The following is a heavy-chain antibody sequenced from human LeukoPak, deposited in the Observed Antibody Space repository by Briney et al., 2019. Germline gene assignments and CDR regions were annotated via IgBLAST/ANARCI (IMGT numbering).Heavy chain of an antibody. Sequence: GGALRLSCAASGFTFSSYSMNWVRQAPGKGLEWVSSISSSSSYIYYADSVQGRFTISRDNDKNSLYLQMNSLRAEDTAVYYCARDGYCSSTSCPRLAYWGQGTLVTVSS. CDR1: GFTFSSYS. J-gene: IGHJ4*02. V-gene: IGHV3-21*01. CDR2: ISSSSSYI. D-gene: IGHD2-2*03. CDR3: ARDGYCSSTSCPRLAY.